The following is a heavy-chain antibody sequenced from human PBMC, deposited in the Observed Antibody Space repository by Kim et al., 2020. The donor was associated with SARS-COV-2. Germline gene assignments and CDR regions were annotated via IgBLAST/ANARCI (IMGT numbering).Heavy chain of an antibody. Sequence: TNYTPSLRSRVTRSVDTSNNQFSRKLSSVTAADTAVYYCARFSNYGWFDPWGQGTLVTVSS. D-gene: IGHD4-4*01. CDR2: T. V-gene: IGHV4-34*01. CDR3: ARFSNYGWFDP. J-gene: IGHJ5*02.